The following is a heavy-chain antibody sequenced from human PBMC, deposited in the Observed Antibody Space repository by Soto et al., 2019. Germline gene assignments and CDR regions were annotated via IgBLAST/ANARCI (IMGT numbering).Heavy chain of an antibody. CDR1: GGSINDFY. CDR2: IYYRGST. V-gene: IGHV4-59*01. CDR3: ARVGGVAARTFDY. J-gene: IGHJ4*02. Sequence: QVQLQESGPGLVKASETLSLTCTVSGGSINDFYWSWIRQPPGKGLEWIGYIYYRGSTDYNPSLKGRVTIAVDTSKNQFSVKMRSVTAADTAVYYCARVGGVAARTFDYWGQGTLVTVSS. D-gene: IGHD6-6*01.